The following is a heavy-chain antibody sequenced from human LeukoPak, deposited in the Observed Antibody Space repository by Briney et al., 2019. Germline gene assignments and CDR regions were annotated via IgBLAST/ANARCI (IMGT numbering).Heavy chain of an antibody. CDR3: ARVDCRSTKCYTGDYYFDL. CDR1: GDSMNRYY. Sequence: PSETLSLTCSVSGDSMNRYYWSWIRQPAGKELEWTGRIDSSGRSNYNPSLKSRLTMSVDMSTNQFSLRLNSVTAADTAVYYCARVDCRSTKCYTGDYYFDLWGRGTLVTVSS. J-gene: IGHJ2*01. V-gene: IGHV4-4*07. CDR2: IDSSGRS. D-gene: IGHD2-2*02.